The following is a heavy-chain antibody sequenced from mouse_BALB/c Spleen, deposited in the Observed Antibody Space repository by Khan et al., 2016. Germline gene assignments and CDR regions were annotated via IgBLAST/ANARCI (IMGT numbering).Heavy chain of an antibody. J-gene: IGHJ3*01. V-gene: IGHV5-6-4*01. CDR3: IRDSSGGFAY. Sequence: EVELVESGGGLVKPGGSLKLSCAAAGFNFSSYTMSWVRQTPEKRLEWVATISSGGSYTYYPDNMKGRFTISRDNAKNTLYLQMSSLKSEDTAMYHWIRDSSGGFAYWGQGTLVTVSA. CDR1: GFNFSSYT. D-gene: IGHD3-1*01. CDR2: ISSGGSYT.